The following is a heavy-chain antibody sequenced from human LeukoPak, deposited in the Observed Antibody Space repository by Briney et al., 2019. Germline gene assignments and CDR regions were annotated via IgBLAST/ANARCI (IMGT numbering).Heavy chain of an antibody. J-gene: IGHJ2*01. D-gene: IGHD6-13*01. CDR2: IIPIFGTA. CDR3: ARDRSSSSWYPHYWYFDL. Sequence: ASVKVSCKASGGTFSSYAISWVRQAPGQGLEWMGGIIPIFGTANYAQKFQGRVTITADESTSTAYMELSSLRSEDTAVYYCARDRSSSSWYPHYWYFDLWGRGILVTVSS. V-gene: IGHV1-69*13. CDR1: GGTFSSYA.